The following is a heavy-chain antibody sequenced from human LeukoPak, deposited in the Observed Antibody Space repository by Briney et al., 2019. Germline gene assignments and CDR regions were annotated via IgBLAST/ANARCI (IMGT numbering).Heavy chain of an antibody. V-gene: IGHV4-59*01. J-gene: IGHJ3*02. CDR2: ISYSGST. D-gene: IGHD3-3*01. CDR3: ARGDYDFWSGSHDPFDI. Sequence: SETLSLTCSVFGDSITSYYWNWIRQPPGKALEWIGYISYSGSTNYNPSLKSRVTMSSDTSKNQFSPKLKSVTAADTAVYFCARGDYDFWSGSHDPFDIWGQGIRVTVSS. CDR1: GDSITSYY.